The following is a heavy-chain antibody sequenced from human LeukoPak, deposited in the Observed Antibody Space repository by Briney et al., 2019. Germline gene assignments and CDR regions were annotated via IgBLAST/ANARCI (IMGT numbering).Heavy chain of an antibody. J-gene: IGHJ6*02. CDR3: ARARGPYYYYGMDV. V-gene: IGHV3-23*01. CDR2: ISGSGGST. CDR1: GFTFSSYA. Sequence: PGGSLRLSCAASGFTFSSYAMCWVRQAPGKGLEWVSAISGSGGSTYYADSVKGRFTISRDNAKNSLYLQMNSLRAEDTAVYYCARARGPYYYYGMDVWGQGTTVTVSS.